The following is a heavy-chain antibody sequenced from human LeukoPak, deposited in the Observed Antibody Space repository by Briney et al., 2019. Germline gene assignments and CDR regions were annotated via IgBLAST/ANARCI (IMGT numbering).Heavy chain of an antibody. CDR1: GGSVSSGGYY. V-gene: IGHV4-61*08. CDR2: IYYSGST. J-gene: IGHJ3*02. CDR3: AGMVRGVILRVPI. D-gene: IGHD3-10*01. Sequence: PSETLSLTCTVSGGSVSSGGYYWSWIRQPPGKGLEWIGYIYYSGSTNYNPSLKSRVTISVDTSKNQFSLKLSSVTAADTAVYYCAGMVRGVILRVPIWGQGTMVTVSS.